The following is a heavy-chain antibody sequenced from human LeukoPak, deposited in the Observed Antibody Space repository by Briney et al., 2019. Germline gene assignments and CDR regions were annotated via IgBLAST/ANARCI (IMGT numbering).Heavy chain of an antibody. Sequence: PGGSLRLSCAASGFTFSDYYMSWIRQAPGKGLEWVSYISSRGSTIYYADSVKGRFTISRDNAKNSLYLQMNSLRAEDTAVYYCARVDSSGYYYRAEYFQHWGQGTLVTVSS. CDR2: ISSRGSTI. CDR3: ARVDSSGYYYRAEYFQH. D-gene: IGHD3-22*01. V-gene: IGHV3-11*04. J-gene: IGHJ1*01. CDR1: GFTFSDYY.